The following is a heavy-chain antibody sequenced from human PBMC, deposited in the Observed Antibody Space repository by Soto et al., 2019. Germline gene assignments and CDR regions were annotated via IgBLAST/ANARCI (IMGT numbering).Heavy chain of an antibody. CDR3: AASVVTSSYYYYGMDV. CDR1: GYSFTSYW. V-gene: IGHV5-10-1*01. D-gene: IGHD2-15*01. J-gene: IGHJ6*02. CDR2: IDPSDSYT. Sequence: GESLKISCKGSGYSFTSYWISWVRQVPGKGLEWMGRIDPSDSYTNYSPSFQGHVTISADKSISTAYLQWSSLKASDTAMYYCAASVVTSSYYYYGMDVWGQGTTVTVSS.